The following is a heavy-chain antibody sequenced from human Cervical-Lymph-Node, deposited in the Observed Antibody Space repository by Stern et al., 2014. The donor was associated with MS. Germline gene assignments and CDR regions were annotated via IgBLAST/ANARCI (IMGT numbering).Heavy chain of an antibody. CDR3: ASQGY. J-gene: IGHJ4*02. Sequence: QVQLQESGPGLVKPSETLSLTCTVSGGSLSNYYWSWIRQPPGKGLEWIGYIYYSGSTNYNPSLKSRVTISVDTSKNQFSLKLSSVTAADTAVYYCASQGYWGQGTLVTVSS. CDR2: IYYSGST. V-gene: IGHV4-59*01. CDR1: GGSLSNYY.